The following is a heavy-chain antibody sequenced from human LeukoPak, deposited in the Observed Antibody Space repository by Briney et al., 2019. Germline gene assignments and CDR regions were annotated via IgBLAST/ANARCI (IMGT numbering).Heavy chain of an antibody. V-gene: IGHV1-2*02. CDR1: GYTFTGYY. CDR2: INPNSGGT. CDR3: ARVIAAPARTRNWFDP. J-gene: IGHJ5*02. D-gene: IGHD6-6*01. Sequence: ASVKVSCKASGYTFTGYYMHWVRQAPGQGLEWMGWINPNSGGTNYAQKFQGRVTMTRDTSISTAYMELSRLRSDDTAVYYCARVIAAPARTRNWFDPWGQGTLVTVSS.